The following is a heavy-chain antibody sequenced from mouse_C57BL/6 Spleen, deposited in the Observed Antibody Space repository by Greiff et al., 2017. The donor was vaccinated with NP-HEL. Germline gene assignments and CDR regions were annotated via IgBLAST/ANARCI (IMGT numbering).Heavy chain of an antibody. CDR3: ARSGVSFDY. CDR2: INPSTGGT. Sequence: EVQLQQSGPALVKPGASVKISCKASGYSFTGYYMNWVKQSPEKSLEWIGEINPSTGGTTYNQKFKAKATLTVDKSSSTAYMQLKSLTSEDSAVYYCARSGVSFDYWGQGTTLTVSS. CDR1: GYSFTGYY. V-gene: IGHV1-42*01. J-gene: IGHJ2*01. D-gene: IGHD3-2*02.